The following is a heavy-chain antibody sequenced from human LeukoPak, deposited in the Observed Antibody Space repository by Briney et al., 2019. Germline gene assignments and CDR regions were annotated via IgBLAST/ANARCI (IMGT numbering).Heavy chain of an antibody. CDR2: MSPKSGNA. CDR3: ARILAAAGTYYYGMDV. D-gene: IGHD6-13*01. CDR1: GYTLSSYD. V-gene: IGHV1-8*01. Sequence: ASVKVSCKASGYTLSSYDINWVRQATGQGLEWMGWMSPKSGNAGYAQKFQGRVTMTRNTSISTAYMELSSLRSEDTAVYYCARILAAAGTYYYGMDVWGQGTTVTVSS. J-gene: IGHJ6*02.